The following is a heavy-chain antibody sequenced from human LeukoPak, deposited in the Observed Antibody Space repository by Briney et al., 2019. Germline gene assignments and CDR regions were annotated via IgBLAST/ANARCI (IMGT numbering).Heavy chain of an antibody. CDR2: INPNSGGT. D-gene: IGHD3-9*01. J-gene: IGHJ5*02. CDR3: ARSRIWDYDILTGYYNTWFDP. Sequence: ASVKVSCKASGGTFSSYAISWVRQAPGQGLEWMGWINPNSGGTNYAQKFQGRVTMTRDTSISTAYMELSRLRSDDTAVYYCARSRIWDYDILTGYYNTWFDPWGQGTLVTVSS. V-gene: IGHV1-2*02. CDR1: GGTFSSYA.